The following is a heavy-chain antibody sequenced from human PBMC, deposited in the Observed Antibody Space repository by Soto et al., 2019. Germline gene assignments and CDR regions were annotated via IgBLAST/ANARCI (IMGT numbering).Heavy chain of an antibody. J-gene: IGHJ4*02. CDR2: IIPILGIA. CDR1: GGTFSSYT. D-gene: IGHD3-9*01. Sequence: QVQLVQSGAEVKKPGSSVKVSCKASGGTFSSYTISWVRQAPGQGLEWMGRIIPILGIANYAQKFQGRVTIPAATSPRPADMELSSLRSEETAVYYCASERGDDILTGYPAFFDYWGQGTLVTVSS. V-gene: IGHV1-69*02. CDR3: ASERGDDILTGYPAFFDY.